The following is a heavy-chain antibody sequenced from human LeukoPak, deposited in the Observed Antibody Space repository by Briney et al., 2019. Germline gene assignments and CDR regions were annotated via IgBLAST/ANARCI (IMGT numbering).Heavy chain of an antibody. J-gene: IGHJ4*02. CDR3: VREVWFGELDD. D-gene: IGHD3-10*01. Sequence: GASVKVSCKASGYTFTGYYMHWVRQAPGQGLEWMGRINPNSGGTNYAQKFQGRVTMTRDTSISTAYMELSRLRSDDTAVYYCVREVWFGELDDWGQGTLVTASS. CDR1: GYTFTGYY. V-gene: IGHV1-2*06. CDR2: INPNSGGT.